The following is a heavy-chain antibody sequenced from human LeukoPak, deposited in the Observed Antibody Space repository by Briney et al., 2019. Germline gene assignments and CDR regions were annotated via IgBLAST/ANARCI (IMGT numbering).Heavy chain of an antibody. D-gene: IGHD5-12*01. V-gene: IGHV3-11*01. CDR2: ISSSGSTI. J-gene: IGHJ6*02. CDR1: GFTFSDYY. CDR3: ARNPYSGYDPYYYYGMDV. Sequence: GGSLRLSCAASGFTFSDYYMSWIRQAPGKGLEWVSYISSSGSTIYYADSVKGRFTISRDNAKNSLYLQMNSLRAEDTAVHYCARNPYSGYDPYYYYGMDVWGQGTTVTVSS.